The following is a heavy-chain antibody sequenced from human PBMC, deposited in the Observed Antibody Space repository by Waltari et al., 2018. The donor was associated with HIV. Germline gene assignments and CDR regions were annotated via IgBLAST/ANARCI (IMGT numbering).Heavy chain of an antibody. J-gene: IGHJ4*02. CDR3: AKDLWDGYKSPLDY. V-gene: IGHV3-30*18. D-gene: IGHD5-12*01. CDR2: ISNDGTNK. CDR1: GFTFSNYG. Sequence: QVQLVESGGGVVQPGRSLRLSCVASGFTFSNYGIPWVRQAPGKGLEWVAVISNDGTNKFYADPVKGRFTISRDNSKNTLYLQMNSLRAEDTAVYYCAKDLWDGYKSPLDYWGQGTLVTVSS.